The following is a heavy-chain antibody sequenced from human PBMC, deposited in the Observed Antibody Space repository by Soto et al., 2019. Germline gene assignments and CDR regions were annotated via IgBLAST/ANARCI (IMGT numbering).Heavy chain of an antibody. J-gene: IGHJ2*01. V-gene: IGHV1-18*01. D-gene: IGHD3-22*01. CDR1: GYTFTSYG. CDR2: ISAYNGNT. CDR3: ASGDYYARCGYEPCNL. Sequence: GASVKVSCKASGYTFTSYGISGVRQAPGPGLEWMGWISAYNGNTNYAQKLQGRVTMTTDTSTSTAYMELRSLRSDDTAVYYCASGDYYARCGYEPCNLWGRGTLVTVS.